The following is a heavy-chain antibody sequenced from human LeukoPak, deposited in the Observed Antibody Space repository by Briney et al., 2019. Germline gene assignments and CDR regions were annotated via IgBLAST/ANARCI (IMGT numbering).Heavy chain of an antibody. D-gene: IGHD1-26*01. CDR1: GFTFSSYA. J-gene: IGHJ4*02. CDR2: ISYDGSNK. V-gene: IGHV3-30*04. CDR3: ARDSGFDY. Sequence: QPGGSLRLSCAASGFTFSSYAMHWVRQAPGKGLEWVAVISYDGSNKYYADSVKGRFTISRDNSKNTLYLQMNSLRAEDTAVYYCARDSGFDYWGQGTLVTVSS.